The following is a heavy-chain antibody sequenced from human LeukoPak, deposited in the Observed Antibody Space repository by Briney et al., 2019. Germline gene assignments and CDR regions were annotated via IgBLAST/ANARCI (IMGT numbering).Heavy chain of an antibody. Sequence: GSLRLSCAASGFTFSSYGMHWVRQAPGKGLQWVAFIWYDGSNKYYADSVKGRFTISRDNSKNTLYLQINSLRAEDTAVYYCARDRGESYFDYWGQGTLVTVSS. V-gene: IGHV3-33*01. CDR1: GFTFSSYG. D-gene: IGHD3-10*01. J-gene: IGHJ4*02. CDR2: IWYDGSNK. CDR3: ARDRGESYFDY.